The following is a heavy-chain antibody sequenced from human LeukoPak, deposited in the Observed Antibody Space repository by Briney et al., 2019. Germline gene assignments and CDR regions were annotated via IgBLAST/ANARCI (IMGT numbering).Heavy chain of an antibody. CDR2: IYYSGST. Sequence: TSETLSLTCTVSGGSISSYYWSWIRQPPGKGLEWIGYIYYSGSTNYNPSLKSRVTISVDTSKNQFSLKLSSVTAADTAVYYCARLRGSRGGFDPWGQGTLVTVSS. CDR1: GGSISSYY. CDR3: ARLRGSRGGFDP. V-gene: IGHV4-59*08. D-gene: IGHD3-10*01. J-gene: IGHJ5*02.